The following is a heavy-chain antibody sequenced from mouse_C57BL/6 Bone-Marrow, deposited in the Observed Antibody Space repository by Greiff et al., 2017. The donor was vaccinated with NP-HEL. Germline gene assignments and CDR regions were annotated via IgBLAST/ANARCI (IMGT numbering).Heavy chain of an antibody. CDR2: INPSTGGT. CDR1: GYSFTGYY. J-gene: IGHJ3*01. D-gene: IGHD2-1*01. CDR3: GRNYGNYPVPAY. Sequence: EVKLVESGPELVKPGASVKISCKASGYSFTGYYMNWVKQSPEKSLEWIGEINPSTGGTTYNQKFKAKATLTVDKSSSTAYMQLKSLTSEDSAVYYCGRNYGNYPVPAYWGQGTLVTVSA. V-gene: IGHV1-42*01.